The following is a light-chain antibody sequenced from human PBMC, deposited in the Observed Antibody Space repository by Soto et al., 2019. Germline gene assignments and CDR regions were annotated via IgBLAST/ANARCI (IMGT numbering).Light chain of an antibody. J-gene: IGKJ5*01. CDR2: GAS. CDR3: QQRSGWPLIP. CDR1: QSVGGN. V-gene: IGKV3-11*01. Sequence: DIVLTQSPSTLSLSPGERATLSCGASQSVGGNLAWYQQKPGQAPRLLIYGASNRATGIPARFSGSGSGTDFTLTISSLEPEDFAIYYCQQRSGWPLIPFGQGTRLAIK.